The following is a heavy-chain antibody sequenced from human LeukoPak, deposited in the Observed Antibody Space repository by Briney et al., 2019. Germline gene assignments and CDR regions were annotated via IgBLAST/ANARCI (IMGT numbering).Heavy chain of an antibody. CDR3: ATSITSGYEGYFDY. J-gene: IGHJ4*02. V-gene: IGHV3-30*02. CDR2: IRYDGSNK. D-gene: IGHD5-12*01. CDR1: GFTFSSYG. Sequence: GGSLRLSCAASGFTFSSYGMHWVRQAPGKGLEWVAFIRYDGSNKYYADSVKGRFTISRDNSKNTLYLQMNSLRAEDTAVYYCATSITSGYEGYFDYWGQGTLVTVSS.